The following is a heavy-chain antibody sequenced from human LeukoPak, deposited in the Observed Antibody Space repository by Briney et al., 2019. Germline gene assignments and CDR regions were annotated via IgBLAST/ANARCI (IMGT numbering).Heavy chain of an antibody. CDR2: ISSRGSAI. J-gene: IGHJ3*02. V-gene: IGHV3-48*03. Sequence: GGSLRLSCAASGFTFSSYEMNWVRQAPGKGLEWVSYISSRGSAIYYADSVKGRFTISRDNAKNSMYLQMNSLRADDTAVYYCARGGHDPGIPFDIWGQGTMVTVSS. D-gene: IGHD1-1*01. CDR1: GFTFSSYE. CDR3: ARGGHDPGIPFDI.